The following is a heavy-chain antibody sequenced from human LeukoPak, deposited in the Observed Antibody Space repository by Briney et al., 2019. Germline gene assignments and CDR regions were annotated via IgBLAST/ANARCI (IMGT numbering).Heavy chain of an antibody. Sequence: ASVKVSCKASGYTFTSYAINWVRQAPGQGLEYMGWIRTSTGSPTYAQGFTGRFVFSLDTSVNTAYLQISSLKAEDTAVYYCARDLDFAAFDIWGQGTMVTVSS. CDR3: ARDLDFAAFDI. CDR1: GYTFTSYA. V-gene: IGHV7-4-1*02. CDR2: IRTSTGSP. J-gene: IGHJ3*02.